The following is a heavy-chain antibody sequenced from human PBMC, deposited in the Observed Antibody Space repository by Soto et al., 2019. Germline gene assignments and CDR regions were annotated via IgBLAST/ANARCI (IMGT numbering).Heavy chain of an antibody. CDR3: ARTPGSVFDY. CDR2: IHYSGST. V-gene: IGHV4-59*01. Sequence: SETLSLTCTVSGGSISSYYWSWIRQPPGKGQEWIGYIHYSGSTNYNPSLKSRVTISVDTSKNQFSLKLSSVTAADTAVYYCARTPGSVFDYWGQGTLVTVSS. CDR1: GGSISSYY. J-gene: IGHJ4*02.